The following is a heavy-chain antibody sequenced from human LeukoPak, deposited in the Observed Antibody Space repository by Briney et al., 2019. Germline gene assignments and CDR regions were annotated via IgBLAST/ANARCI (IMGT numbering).Heavy chain of an antibody. D-gene: IGHD1-26*01. Sequence: QPGRSLRLSCAASGFTFSSYGMHWVRQAPGKGLEWVAVIWYDGSNKYYADSVKGRFTISRDNSKNTLYLQMNSLRAEDTAVYYCAKSGGSHYYFDYWGQGPLVTVSS. V-gene: IGHV3-33*06. CDR3: AKSGGSHYYFDY. J-gene: IGHJ4*02. CDR1: GFTFSSYG. CDR2: IWYDGSNK.